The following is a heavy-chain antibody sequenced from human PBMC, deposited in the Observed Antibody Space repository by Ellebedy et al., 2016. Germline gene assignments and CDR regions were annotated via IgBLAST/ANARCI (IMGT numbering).Heavy chain of an antibody. Sequence: LSLTXAASGFTFSSYPMHWVRQAPGKGLEWVAVIIFDGSNKYYADSVKGRFTISRDNSKNTLYLEMNSLRPDDTAVYYCAREGGNTGWYFDNWFDPWGQGTLVTVSS. CDR3: AREGGNTGWYFDNWFDP. CDR2: IIFDGSNK. V-gene: IGHV3-30-3*01. J-gene: IGHJ5*02. D-gene: IGHD6-19*01. CDR1: GFTFSSYP.